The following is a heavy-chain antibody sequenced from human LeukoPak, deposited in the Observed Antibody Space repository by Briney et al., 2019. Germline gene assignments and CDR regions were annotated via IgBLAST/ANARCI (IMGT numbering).Heavy chain of an antibody. V-gene: IGHV3-7*01. D-gene: IGHD3-10*01. CDR2: INEDGSEK. Sequence: GGSLRLSCAASGLTVSSNYMSWVRQAPGKGLEWVANINEDGSEKYCVDSVKGRFTISRDNTKNSLFLQMNSLRAEDTAVYYCARGRGVGYWGQGTLVTVSS. CDR1: GLTVSSNY. CDR3: ARGRGVGY. J-gene: IGHJ4*02.